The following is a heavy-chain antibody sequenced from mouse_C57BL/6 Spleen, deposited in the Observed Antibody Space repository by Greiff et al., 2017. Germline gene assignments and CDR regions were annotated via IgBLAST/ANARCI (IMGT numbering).Heavy chain of an antibody. CDR1: GYTFTSYW. J-gene: IGHJ3*01. D-gene: IGHD3-2*02. Sequence: QVHVKQPGAELVKPGASVKVSCKASGYTFTSYWMHWVKQRPGQGLEWIGRIHPSDSDTNYNQKFKGKATLTVDKSSSTAYMQLSSLTSEDSAVYYCAISTAQAWLAYWGQGTLVTVSA. CDR3: AISTAQAWLAY. V-gene: IGHV1-74*01. CDR2: IHPSDSDT.